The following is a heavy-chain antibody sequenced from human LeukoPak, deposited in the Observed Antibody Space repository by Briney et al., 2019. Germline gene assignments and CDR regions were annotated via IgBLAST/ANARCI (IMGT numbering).Heavy chain of an antibody. V-gene: IGHV3-48*02. CDR2: ISSSSSSI. J-gene: IGHJ4*02. CDR1: GFTFSVYG. D-gene: IGHD6-13*01. CDR3: ARAVTAAAPFDY. Sequence: PGGSLRLSCAASGFTFSVYGMNWLRQAPGRGLEWVSFISSSSSSIYYVDSVKGRFTISRDNAKDSLYLQLKSLRDEDTAVYFCARAVTAAAPFDYWGQGTLVTVSS.